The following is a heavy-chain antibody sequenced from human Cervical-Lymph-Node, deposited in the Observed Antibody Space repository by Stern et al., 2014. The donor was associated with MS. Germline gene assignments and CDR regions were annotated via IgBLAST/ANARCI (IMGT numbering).Heavy chain of an antibody. CDR1: GFTFSSYG. CDR3: ARGDYGDYVNY. D-gene: IGHD4-17*01. Sequence: QVQLVQSGGGMVQPGRSLRLSCAASGFTFSSYGMHWVRQAPGKGLEWVAVIWYDGSNKYYADSVKGRFTISRDNSKNTLYLQMNSLRAEDTAVYYCARGDYGDYVNYWGQGTLVTVSS. J-gene: IGHJ4*02. CDR2: IWYDGSNK. V-gene: IGHV3-33*01.